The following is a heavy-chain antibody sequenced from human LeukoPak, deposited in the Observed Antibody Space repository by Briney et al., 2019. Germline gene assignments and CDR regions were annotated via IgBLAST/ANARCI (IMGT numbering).Heavy chain of an antibody. V-gene: IGHV1-18*01. Sequence: ASVTLSCTSSGYTFTINSISWVRQAPGQGLEWVGWISAYNGNTNYAQKLQGRVTMTTDTSTSTAYMELRSLRSDDTAVYYCVRAARDYYYYYGMDVWGQGTTVTVSS. J-gene: IGHJ6*02. CDR2: ISAYNGNT. D-gene: IGHD2-15*01. CDR1: GYTFTINS. CDR3: VRAARDYYYYYGMDV.